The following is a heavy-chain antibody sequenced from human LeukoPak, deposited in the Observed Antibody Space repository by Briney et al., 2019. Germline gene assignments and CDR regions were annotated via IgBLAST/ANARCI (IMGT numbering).Heavy chain of an antibody. Sequence: PSETLSLTCTVSGGSISSYYWSWIRQPPGKGLEWIGYIYYSGSTNYNPSLQSRVTISVATSKNQFSLKLSSVTAADTAVYYCARLKYYGSGSYSPLAYWGQGTLVTVSS. CDR1: GGSISSYY. D-gene: IGHD3-10*01. V-gene: IGHV4-59*08. CDR3: ARLKYYGSGSYSPLAY. CDR2: IYYSGST. J-gene: IGHJ4*01.